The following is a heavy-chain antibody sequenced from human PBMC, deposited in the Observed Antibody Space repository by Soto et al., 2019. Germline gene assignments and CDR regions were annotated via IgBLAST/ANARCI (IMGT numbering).Heavy chain of an antibody. CDR1: GFTFSSYE. J-gene: IGHJ4*02. D-gene: IGHD6-19*01. Sequence: EVQLVESGGGLVQPGGSLRLSCAASGFTFSSYEMNWVRQAPGKGLEWVSYISSSGSTIYYADSVKGRFTISRDNAKKSLDLEMNSLRAGDPAVYYWARGQYSSGGGYFDYWGQETLVTVSS. CDR3: ARGQYSSGGGYFDY. V-gene: IGHV3-48*03. CDR2: ISSSGSTI.